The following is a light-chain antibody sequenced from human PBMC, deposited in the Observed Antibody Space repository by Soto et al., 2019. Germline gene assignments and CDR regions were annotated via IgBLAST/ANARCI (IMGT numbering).Light chain of an antibody. V-gene: IGKV3-20*01. CDR3: HQYDSWT. Sequence: EIVLTQSPGTLSLSPGEEATLSCRASQSVDSNYLAWYQQKPGQTPRLIIYGASSRATGIPDRFSGSGSGTDFTLTISRLEPEDFAVYYCHQYDSWTFGQGTKVDIK. J-gene: IGKJ1*01. CDR1: QSVDSNY. CDR2: GAS.